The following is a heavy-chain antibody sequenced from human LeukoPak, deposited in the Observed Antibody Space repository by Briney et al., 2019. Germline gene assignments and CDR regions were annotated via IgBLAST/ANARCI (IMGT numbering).Heavy chain of an antibody. CDR1: GYTLTELS. D-gene: IGHD6-13*01. Sequence: ASVKVSCKVSGYTLTELSMHWVRQAPGKGLVWMGGFDPEDGETIYAQKFQGRVTMTEDTSTDTAYMELSSLRSEDTAVYYCATGDSSGWWFDYWGQGTLVTVSS. J-gene: IGHJ4*02. CDR3: ATGDSSGWWFDY. CDR2: FDPEDGET. V-gene: IGHV1-24*01.